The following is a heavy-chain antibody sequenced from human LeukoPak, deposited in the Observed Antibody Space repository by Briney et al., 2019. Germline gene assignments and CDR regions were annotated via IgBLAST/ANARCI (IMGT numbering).Heavy chain of an antibody. CDR2: IASKTDGGAT. D-gene: IGHD3-10*01. J-gene: IGHJ4*02. V-gene: IGHV3-15*07. CDR1: GLTVTNAW. CDR3: TTGIRGD. Sequence: GSLRLSCSASGLTVTNAWMNWVRQAPGEGLDWVGRIASKTDGGATDYAAPVKGRFAISRDDSKNTLNLQMNSLKTEDTAVYYCTTGIRGDWGQGTLVTVSS.